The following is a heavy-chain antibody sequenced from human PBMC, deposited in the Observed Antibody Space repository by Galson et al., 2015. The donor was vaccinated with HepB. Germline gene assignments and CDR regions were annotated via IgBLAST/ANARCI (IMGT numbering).Heavy chain of an antibody. D-gene: IGHD6-19*01. J-gene: IGHJ4*02. V-gene: IGHV3-30*04. CDR1: GFTFSSYA. CDR2: ISYDGSNK. Sequence: SLRLSCAASGFTFSSYAMHWVRQAPGKGLEWVAVISYDGSNKYYADSVKGRFTISRDNSKNTLYLQMNSLRAEDTAVYYCARERLVAGTSGPFDYWGQGTLVTVSS. CDR3: ARERLVAGTSGPFDY.